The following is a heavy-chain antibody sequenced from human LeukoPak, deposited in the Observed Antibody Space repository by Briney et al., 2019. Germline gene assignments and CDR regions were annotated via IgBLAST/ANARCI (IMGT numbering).Heavy chain of an antibody. Sequence: ASVKVSCKASGYTFTSYGTSWVRQAPGQGLEWMGWISAYNGNTNYAQKLQGRVTMTTDTSTSTAYMELRSLRSDDTAVYYCARHVRFLEWLSSYYFDYWGQGTLVTVSS. CDR2: ISAYNGNT. D-gene: IGHD3-3*01. V-gene: IGHV1-18*01. CDR3: ARHVRFLEWLSSYYFDY. CDR1: GYTFTSYG. J-gene: IGHJ4*02.